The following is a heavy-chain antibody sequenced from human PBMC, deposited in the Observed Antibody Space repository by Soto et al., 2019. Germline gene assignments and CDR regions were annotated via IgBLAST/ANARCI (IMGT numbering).Heavy chain of an antibody. CDR2: VYYTGKI. Sequence: SETLSLTCTVSGASISSSYWSWIRQSPGNGLEWIGYVYYTGKINYNPSLKSRVTISVDTSKNQFSLKLNSVTAADTAVYYCARGYYDSSGQSNTFDIWGQGTMVTVSS. J-gene: IGHJ3*02. CDR1: GASISSSY. V-gene: IGHV4-59*01. CDR3: ARGYYDSSGQSNTFDI. D-gene: IGHD3-22*01.